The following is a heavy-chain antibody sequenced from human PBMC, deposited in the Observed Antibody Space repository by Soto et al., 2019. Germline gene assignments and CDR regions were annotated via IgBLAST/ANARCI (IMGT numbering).Heavy chain of an antibody. D-gene: IGHD2-2*01. CDR3: ARGQYCSSTSCLIGAFDI. CDR2: INHSGST. J-gene: IGHJ3*02. CDR1: GGSFSGYY. V-gene: IGHV4-34*01. Sequence: PSETLSLTCAVYGGSFSGYYWSWIRQPPGKGLEWIGEINHSGSTNYNPSLKSRVTISVDTSKSQFSLKLSSVTAADTAVYYCARGQYCSSTSCLIGAFDIWGQGTMVTVSS.